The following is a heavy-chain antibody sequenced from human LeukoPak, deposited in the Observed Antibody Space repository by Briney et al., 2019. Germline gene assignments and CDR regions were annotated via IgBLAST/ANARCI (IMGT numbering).Heavy chain of an antibody. CDR3: ARGVPEYYDFWSGYFYYFDY. J-gene: IGHJ4*02. CDR1: GGSISSYY. Sequence: SETLSLTCTVSGGSISSYYRSWIRQPPGKGLEWIGYIYYSGSTNYNPSLKSRVTISVDTSKNQFSLKLTSVTAADTAVYYCARGVPEYYDFWSGYFYYFDYWGQGTLVTVSS. D-gene: IGHD3-3*01. V-gene: IGHV4-59*01. CDR2: IYYSGST.